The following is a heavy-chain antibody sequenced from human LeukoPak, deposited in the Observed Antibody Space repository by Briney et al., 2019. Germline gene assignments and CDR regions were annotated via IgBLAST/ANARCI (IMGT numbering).Heavy chain of an antibody. CDR1: GYTFRQYS. CDR3: ARDYILPLETDNGDGFAI. D-gene: IGHD3-3*02. V-gene: IGHV1-18*01. J-gene: IGHJ3*02. Sequence: ASVKVSCKASGYTFRQYSISWVRQAPGKGLGWMGWVSPSHTTRVYAQEFQGRVTMTADTNTNTVPMELRSLRSDDTAVYFCARDYILPLETDNGDGFAIWGQGTVVTVSS. CDR2: VSPSHTTR.